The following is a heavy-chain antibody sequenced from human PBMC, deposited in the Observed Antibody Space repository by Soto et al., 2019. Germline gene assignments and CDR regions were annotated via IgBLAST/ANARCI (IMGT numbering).Heavy chain of an antibody. J-gene: IGHJ6*02. CDR1: GGSFSGYY. Sequence: SETLSLTCAVYGGSFSGYYWSWIRQPPGKGLEWIGETNHSGSTNYNPSLKSRVTISVDTSKNQFSLNLSSVTAADTALYYCARQGFGELHGLVDVWGQGTTVTVSS. V-gene: IGHV4-34*01. CDR2: TNHSGST. CDR3: ARQGFGELHGLVDV. D-gene: IGHD3-10*01.